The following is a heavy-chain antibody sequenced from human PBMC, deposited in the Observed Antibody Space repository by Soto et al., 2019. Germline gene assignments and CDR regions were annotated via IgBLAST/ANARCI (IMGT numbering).Heavy chain of an antibody. D-gene: IGHD1-26*01. CDR3: ARDRIGRGRISYGMDV. V-gene: IGHV1-18*01. J-gene: IGHJ6*02. CDR2: ISAYSAYT. Sequence: QVQLVQSGAEVKNTGASVKVSCKASGYTFNTYAVTWVRQAPGQGLEWMGWISAYSAYTNYAQKFQGRLTLTTDTSTNTAYMELRSLEFDDQAVYFCARDRIGRGRISYGMDVWGQGSTLTLYS. CDR1: GYTFNTYA.